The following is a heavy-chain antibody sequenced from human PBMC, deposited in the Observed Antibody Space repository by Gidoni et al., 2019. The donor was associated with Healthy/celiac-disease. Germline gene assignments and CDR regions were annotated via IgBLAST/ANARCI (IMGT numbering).Heavy chain of an antibody. CDR1: GYTLTSYG. Sequence: QVQLVQSGAEVKKPGASVKVSCKASGYTLTSYGISWVRQAPGQGLEWMGWISAYNGNTNYAQKLQGRVPMTTDTSTRTAYMELRSLRSYDTAVYYCARVRPYSGSYPGTQDNLFHPWGQGTLVTVSS. J-gene: IGHJ5*02. V-gene: IGHV1-18*04. CDR2: ISAYNGNT. CDR3: ARVRPYSGSYPGTQDNLFHP. D-gene: IGHD1-26*01.